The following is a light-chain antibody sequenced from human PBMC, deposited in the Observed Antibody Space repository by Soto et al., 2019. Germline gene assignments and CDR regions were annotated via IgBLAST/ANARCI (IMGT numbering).Light chain of an antibody. Sequence: TQSPGTLSLSPGERATLSCXXXQSVNNNYLAWYQQKPGHAPRLLIYGASSRATGIPDRFTGSGSGTDFTLTISRLEPEDFAVFYCQQYGNSPTWTFGQGTKVEI. CDR2: GAS. CDR1: QSVNNNY. CDR3: QQYGNSPTWT. J-gene: IGKJ1*01. V-gene: IGKV3-20*01.